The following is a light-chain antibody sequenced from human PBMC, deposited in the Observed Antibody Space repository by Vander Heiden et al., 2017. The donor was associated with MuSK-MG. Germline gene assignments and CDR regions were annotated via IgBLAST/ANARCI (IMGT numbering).Light chain of an antibody. Sequence: DIQMTQSPSSLSASVGDRVTITCRASQRISSYLNWYQQKPGKAPKVLIYAASSLQSGVPLRFSGSGSGTDFTLTINRLQPEDVATYYCQQSDSTPQTFGQGTKVEI. CDR3: QQSDSTPQT. V-gene: IGKV1-39*01. CDR2: AAS. J-gene: IGKJ1*01. CDR1: QRISSY.